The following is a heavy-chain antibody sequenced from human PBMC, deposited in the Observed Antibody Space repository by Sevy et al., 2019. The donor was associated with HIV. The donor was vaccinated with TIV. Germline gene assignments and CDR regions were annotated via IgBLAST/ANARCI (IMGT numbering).Heavy chain of an antibody. CDR2: VSRNGGTP. V-gene: IGHV3-23*01. CDR1: GFTFGGYM. CDR3: VKEGRDDFNPYLDF. D-gene: IGHD3-10*01. Sequence: GGSLRLSCAGSGFTFGGYMMNWVRQAPGRGLEWVARVSRNGGTPEYGDSAKGRFIISRDNSKNTVYLQLKELRAEDTALYYCVKEGRDDFNPYLDFWGQGILVTVSS. J-gene: IGHJ4*02.